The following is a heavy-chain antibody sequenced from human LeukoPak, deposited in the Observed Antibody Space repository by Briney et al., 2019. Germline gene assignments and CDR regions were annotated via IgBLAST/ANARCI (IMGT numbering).Heavy chain of an antibody. J-gene: IGHJ4*02. CDR2: ISWNSDST. Sequence: SLRLSCAASGFTFDDYAMHWVRQLPGKGLEWVSGISWNSDSTGYADSVKGRFTISRDNAKNSLHLQMNSLRTEDTALYYCAKADTRIVGATTGFDYWGQGTLVTVSS. D-gene: IGHD1-26*01. V-gene: IGHV3-9*01. CDR3: AKADTRIVGATTGFDY. CDR1: GFTFDDYA.